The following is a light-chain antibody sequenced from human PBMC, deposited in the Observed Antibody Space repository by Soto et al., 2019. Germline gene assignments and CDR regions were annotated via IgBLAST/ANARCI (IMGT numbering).Light chain of an antibody. Sequence: DIQMTQSPSTPSSSVRDRVTINCRGSQSISSWLAWYQQKPGKAPNLLIYKASSLESGVPSRFSGSGSGTEFTLTISSLQPDDFATYYCQQYESDSVTFGQGTRLEIK. J-gene: IGKJ5*01. V-gene: IGKV1-5*03. CDR3: QQYESDSVT. CDR2: KAS. CDR1: QSISSW.